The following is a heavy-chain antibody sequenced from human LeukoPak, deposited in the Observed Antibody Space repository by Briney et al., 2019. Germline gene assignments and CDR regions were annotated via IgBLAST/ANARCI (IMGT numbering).Heavy chain of an antibody. J-gene: IGHJ6*02. Sequence: PGGSLRLSCTATGFTFSNYWMSWVRQTPEKGLEWEANIQQDGSETVYVDSVKGRFTISRDNAPSSLYLQMNSLRAEDTAVYYCARDPYSSSWSYGMDVWGQGTAVTVS. CDR3: ARDPYSSSWSYGMDV. V-gene: IGHV3-7*05. CDR2: IQQDGSET. D-gene: IGHD6-13*01. CDR1: GFTFSNYW.